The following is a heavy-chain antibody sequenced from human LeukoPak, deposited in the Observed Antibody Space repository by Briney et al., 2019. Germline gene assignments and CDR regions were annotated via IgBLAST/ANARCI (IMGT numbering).Heavy chain of an antibody. CDR3: ARESSLYSSGWYNDY. J-gene: IGHJ4*02. D-gene: IGHD6-19*01. CDR2: IWYDGSNK. CDR1: GFTFSSYG. Sequence: SGGSLRLSCAASGFTFSSYGMHWVRQAPGKGLEWVAVIWYDGSNKYYADSVKGRFTISRDNSKNTLYLQMNSLRAEDTAVYYCARESSLYSSGWYNDYWGQGTLVTVSS. V-gene: IGHV3-33*01.